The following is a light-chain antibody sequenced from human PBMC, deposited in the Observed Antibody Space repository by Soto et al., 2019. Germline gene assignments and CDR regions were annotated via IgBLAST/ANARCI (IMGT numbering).Light chain of an antibody. CDR2: DAS. CDR3: QQYNSYSPLT. Sequence: DIQLTQPPSTLSASVGDRVSINCRASQSISSWLAWYQQKPGKAPKLLIYDASSLESGVPSRFSGSGSGTEFTLTISSLQPDDFATYYCQQYNSYSPLTFGGGTKVDI. J-gene: IGKJ4*01. V-gene: IGKV1-5*01. CDR1: QSISSW.